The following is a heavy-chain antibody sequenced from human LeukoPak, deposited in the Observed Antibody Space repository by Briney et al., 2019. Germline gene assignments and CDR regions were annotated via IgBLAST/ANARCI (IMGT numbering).Heavy chain of an antibody. CDR1: GFTFSSYW. CDR3: ALSTDSSSSLDY. J-gene: IGHJ4*02. CDR2: ISSSSSYI. D-gene: IGHD6-6*01. Sequence: GGSLRLSCAASGFTFSSYWMSWVRQAPGKGLEWVSSISSSSSYIYYADSVKGRFTISRDNAKNSLYLQMNSLRAEDTAVYYCALSTDSSSSLDYWGQGTLVTVSS. V-gene: IGHV3-21*01.